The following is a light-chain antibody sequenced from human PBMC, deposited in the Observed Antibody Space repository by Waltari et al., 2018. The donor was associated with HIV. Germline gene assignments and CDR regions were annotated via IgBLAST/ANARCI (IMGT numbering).Light chain of an antibody. CDR2: WAS. J-gene: IGKJ5*01. V-gene: IGKV4-1*01. CDR3: QQYYGTPIT. CDR1: QSVLYSSNNKNF. Sequence: DIVMTQSPDSLAVSLGERATINCKSSQSVLYSSNNKNFLAWYQQKPGQPPKLLIYWASTRESGVPDRFSGSGSGTDFTLTISSLQAEDVALYYCQQYYGTPITFGQGTRLEIK.